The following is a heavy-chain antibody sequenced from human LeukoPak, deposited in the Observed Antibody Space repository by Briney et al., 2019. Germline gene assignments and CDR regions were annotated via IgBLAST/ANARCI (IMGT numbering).Heavy chain of an antibody. V-gene: IGHV4-34*01. Sequence: SETLSLTCAVYGGSFSGYYWSWIRQPPGKGLEWIGEINHSGSTYYNPSLKSRVTISVDTSKNQFSLKLSSVTAADTAVYYCARRNRDYYGSGSNWFDPWGQGTLVTVSS. CDR1: GGSFSGYY. CDR3: ARRNRDYYGSGSNWFDP. D-gene: IGHD3-10*01. CDR2: INHSGST. J-gene: IGHJ5*02.